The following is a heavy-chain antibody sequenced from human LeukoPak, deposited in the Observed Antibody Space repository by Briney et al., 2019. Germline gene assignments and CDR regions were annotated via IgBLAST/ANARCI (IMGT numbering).Heavy chain of an antibody. CDR3: ARDKETQWLVLLYGYYFDY. Sequence: GRSLRLSCAASGFTFSSYAMHWVRQAPGKGLEWVAVISYDGSNKYYADSVKGRFTISRDNSKNTLYLQMNSLRAEDTAVYYCARDKETQWLVLLYGYYFDYWGQGTLVTVSS. V-gene: IGHV3-30-3*01. J-gene: IGHJ4*02. D-gene: IGHD6-19*01. CDR2: ISYDGSNK. CDR1: GFTFSSYA.